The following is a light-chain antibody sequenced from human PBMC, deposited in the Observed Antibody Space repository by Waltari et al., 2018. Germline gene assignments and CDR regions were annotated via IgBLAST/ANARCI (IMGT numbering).Light chain of an antibody. J-gene: IGKJ4*01. CDR1: RNIVNS. CDR2: TAS. Sequence: DIQMTQSPSFLSASIGDRVTITCRASRNIVNSVNWYQQKPGKAPKLLIYTASTLQGGVPSRFSGSGSGTDVTLTITNLQLEDFATYYCQQSFSSFGGGTKVEIK. CDR3: QQSFSS. V-gene: IGKV1-39*01.